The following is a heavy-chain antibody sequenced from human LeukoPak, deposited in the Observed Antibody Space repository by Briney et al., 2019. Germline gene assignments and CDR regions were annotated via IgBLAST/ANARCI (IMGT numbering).Heavy chain of an antibody. CDR3: AKDRVAAARPEWFDP. CDR1: GFTFSTYA. J-gene: IGHJ5*02. D-gene: IGHD6-6*01. CDR2: ISGSGDST. V-gene: IGHV3-23*01. Sequence: PGGSLRLSCAASGFTFSTYAVNWVRQAPGKGLEWVSTISGSGDSTYYADSVKGRFTISRDNSKNTLYLQMNSLRAEDTAVYYCAKDRVAAARPEWFDPWGQGTLVTVSS.